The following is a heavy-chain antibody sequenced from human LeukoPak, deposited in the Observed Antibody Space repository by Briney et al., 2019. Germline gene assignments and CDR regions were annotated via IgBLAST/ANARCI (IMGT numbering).Heavy chain of an antibody. J-gene: IGHJ4*02. CDR3: ARDVRFGVRGVIIPGFNFDY. CDR1: GFSFISYS. D-gene: IGHD3-10*01. CDR2: ISSSSDYI. V-gene: IGHV3-21*04. Sequence: PGGSLRLSCAASGFSFISYSMNWVRQAPGKGLEWVSSISSSSDYIYHADSVKGRFTISRDNPKKSLYLQMNSLRSDDTAVYYCARDVRFGVRGVIIPGFNFDYWGQGTLVTVSS.